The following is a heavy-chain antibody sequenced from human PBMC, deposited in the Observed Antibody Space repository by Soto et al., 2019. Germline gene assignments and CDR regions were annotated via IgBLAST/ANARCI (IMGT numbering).Heavy chain of an antibody. CDR2: IYYSGNT. Sequence: SWTLSLACTVSRGSVSNYYCGWFRQPPGKGLEWIGSIYYSGNTHYNPSLKSRVTISVDTSMNQFSLNLDSVSAVDSAVYYCVRGGYVHAFDYWGQGALVTVSS. V-gene: IGHV4-59*02. J-gene: IGHJ4*02. D-gene: IGHD5-12*01. CDR1: RGSVSNYY. CDR3: VRGGYVHAFDY.